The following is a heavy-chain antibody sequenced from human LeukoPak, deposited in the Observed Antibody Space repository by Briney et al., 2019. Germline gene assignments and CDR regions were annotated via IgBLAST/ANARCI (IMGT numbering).Heavy chain of an antibody. Sequence: RGSLRLSCAASGFTFSSYAMHWVRQAPGKGLEWVAVISYDGSNKYYADSVKGRFTISRDNSKNTLYLQMNSLRAEDTAVYYCARETTSGSLDYWGQGTLVTVSS. CDR3: ARETTSGSLDY. J-gene: IGHJ4*02. D-gene: IGHD1-26*01. CDR1: GFTFSSYA. CDR2: ISYDGSNK. V-gene: IGHV3-30-3*01.